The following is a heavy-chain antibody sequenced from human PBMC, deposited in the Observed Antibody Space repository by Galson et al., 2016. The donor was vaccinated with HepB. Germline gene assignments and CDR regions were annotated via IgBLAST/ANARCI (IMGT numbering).Heavy chain of an antibody. CDR3: AGGDCASGICYNNPDY. V-gene: IGHV3-53*01. J-gene: IGHJ4*02. D-gene: IGHD2-8*01. CDR2: IYSAGSGGST. Sequence: SLRLSCAASGVTVSHNYMIWVRQAPGKGLEWVSVIYSAGSGGSTFYADSVKGRFTISRDNSKNTLHLQMNSLRAEDTAVYYCAGGDCASGICYNNPDYWGRGTLVTVSS. CDR1: GVTVSHNY.